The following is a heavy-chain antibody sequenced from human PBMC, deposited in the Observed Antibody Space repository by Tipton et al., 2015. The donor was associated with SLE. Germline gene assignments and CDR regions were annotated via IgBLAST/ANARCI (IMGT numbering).Heavy chain of an antibody. J-gene: IGHJ4*02. CDR2: FYGGST. CDR3: ARQPYYESPFDY. Sequence: TLSLTCTVSGGSINSRYWSWIRQLPGKGLEWIGYFYGGSTSYNPSLRGRVTISGDTSKNQFSLTLNSVTAADTAVYFCARQPYYESPFDYWGQGTLVTVSS. D-gene: IGHD3-22*01. V-gene: IGHV4-59*08. CDR1: GGSINSRY.